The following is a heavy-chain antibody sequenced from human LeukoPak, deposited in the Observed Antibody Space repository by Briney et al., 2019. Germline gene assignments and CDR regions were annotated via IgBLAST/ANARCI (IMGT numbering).Heavy chain of an antibody. CDR1: GDSVSSNSAA. D-gene: IGHD3-16*01. CDR3: ARDPSADWGNPFDY. J-gene: IGHJ4*01. V-gene: IGHV6-1*01. Sequence: SQTLSLTCAISGDSVSSNSAAWNWIRQSPSRGLEWLGRTYYRSKWYNEYAVSVKSRITINPDTSKNQFSLQLNSVTPEDTALYYCARDPSADWGNPFDYWGQGTLVTVSS. CDR2: TYYRSKWYN.